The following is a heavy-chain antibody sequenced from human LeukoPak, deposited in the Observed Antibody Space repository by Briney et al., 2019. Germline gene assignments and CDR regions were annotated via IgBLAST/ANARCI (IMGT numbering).Heavy chain of an antibody. V-gene: IGHV4-39*01. CDR2: IYYSGRT. D-gene: IGHD3-22*01. J-gene: IGHJ1*01. CDR1: GDSVSRSDSY. Sequence: SSETLSLTCSVPGDSVSRSDSYWDWIRQPPGKGLERIGTIYYSGRTYYSPCLKSRVTMSVDPSNNPFSLNLRSVTAADTAAYYCARRRYYDGSGYLEWGQGNLLSVSS. CDR3: ARRRYYDGSGYLE.